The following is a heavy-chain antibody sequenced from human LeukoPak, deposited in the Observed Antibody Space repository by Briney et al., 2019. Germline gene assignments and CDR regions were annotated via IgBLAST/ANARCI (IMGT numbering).Heavy chain of an antibody. CDR2: IKQDGSEK. CDR1: GFTFSSYW. V-gene: IGHV3-7*03. Sequence: GGSLRLSSAASGFTFSSYWMSWVRQAPGKGLEWVANIKQDGSEKYYVDSVKGRFTISRDNAKNSLYLQMNSLRAEDTALYYCAKDFVRYNIQFDYWGQGALVTVSS. D-gene: IGHD1-1*01. J-gene: IGHJ4*02. CDR3: AKDFVRYNIQFDY.